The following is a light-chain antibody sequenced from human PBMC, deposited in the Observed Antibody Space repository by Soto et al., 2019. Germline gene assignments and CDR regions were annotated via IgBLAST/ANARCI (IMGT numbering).Light chain of an antibody. CDR1: SSDVGAYNF. CDR3: SSYRSSTTFV. V-gene: IGLV2-14*01. J-gene: IGLJ1*01. CDR2: EVR. Sequence: QSVLTQPASVSGSPGQSITISCVGTSSDVGAYNFVSWYQQYPGKAPKVIIFEVRKRPSGVSNRFSGSKSGDTASLTISGLQAEDEADYYCSSYRSSTTFVFGTGTKVTVL.